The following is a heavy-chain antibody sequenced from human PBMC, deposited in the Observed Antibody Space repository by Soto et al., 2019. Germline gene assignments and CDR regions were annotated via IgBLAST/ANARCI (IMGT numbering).Heavy chain of an antibody. CDR2: ISSSSYI. D-gene: IGHD3-3*01. J-gene: IGHJ3*02. CDR1: GFTFSSYS. CDR3: ASLVSGTIFGVVIDDAFDI. V-gene: IGHV3-21*01. Sequence: GGSLRLSCAASGFTFSSYSMNWVRQAPGKGLEWVSSISSSSYIYYADSVKGRFTISRDNAKNSLYLQMNSLRAEDTAVYYCASLVSGTIFGVVIDDAFDIWGQGTMVTVSS.